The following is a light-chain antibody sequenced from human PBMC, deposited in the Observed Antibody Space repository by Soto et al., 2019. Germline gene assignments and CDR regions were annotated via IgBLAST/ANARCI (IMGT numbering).Light chain of an antibody. J-gene: IGKJ1*01. CDR2: DAS. V-gene: IGKV1-5*01. CDR1: QSISSW. Sequence: DIQMTQSPSTLSASVGDRVTITCRASQSISSWLAWYQQKPGKAPKLLIYDASSLEGGVPSRFSGSGSGTEFTLTISSLQPDDFAPYYCQQYNSYRTFGQGTKV. CDR3: QQYNSYRT.